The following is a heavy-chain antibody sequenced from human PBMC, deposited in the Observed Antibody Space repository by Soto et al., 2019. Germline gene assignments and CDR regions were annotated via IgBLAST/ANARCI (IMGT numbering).Heavy chain of an antibody. CDR3: ARMDIVTTNWFDP. V-gene: IGHV4-34*01. D-gene: IGHD5-12*01. Sequence: WTWIRQSPGKGLEWIGEINHGGSTNYNPSLKSRVTISIDTSKNQFSLKLTSVTAADTSVYYCARMDIVTTNWFDPWGQGTLVTVS. J-gene: IGHJ5*02. CDR2: INHGGST.